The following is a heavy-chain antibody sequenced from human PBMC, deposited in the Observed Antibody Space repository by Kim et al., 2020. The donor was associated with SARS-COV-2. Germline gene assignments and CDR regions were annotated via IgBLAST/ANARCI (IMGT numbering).Heavy chain of an antibody. V-gene: IGHV4-59*01. J-gene: IGHJ6*02. CDR3: ARGSGTTYYYYAMDV. CDR1: GGSISTYY. Sequence: SETLSLTCSVSGGSISTYYWNWIQQAPGEGLEWIGSISYSGSATYNPSLKSRVDISVDTSKNLLSLNVTSVTAADSAVYYCARGSGTTYYYYAMDVWGQGTPVTVSS. CDR2: ISYSGSA.